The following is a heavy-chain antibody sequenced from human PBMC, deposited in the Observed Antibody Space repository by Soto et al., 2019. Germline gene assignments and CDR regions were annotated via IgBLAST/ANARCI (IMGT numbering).Heavy chain of an antibody. D-gene: IGHD2-21*02. Sequence: QVQLMQSGAEVKKPGASVKASCKASGDTFTDYYIHWVRQAPGQGLEWMGTVNPSGGHTTYAQNFLGRVTMTRDTSTSTLYMELTSLRSEDTAVYYCARGGHVVVVTAAFDYWGQGTLVTVSS. CDR1: GDTFTDYY. V-gene: IGHV1-46*01. J-gene: IGHJ4*02. CDR3: ARGGHVVVVTAAFDY. CDR2: VNPSGGHT.